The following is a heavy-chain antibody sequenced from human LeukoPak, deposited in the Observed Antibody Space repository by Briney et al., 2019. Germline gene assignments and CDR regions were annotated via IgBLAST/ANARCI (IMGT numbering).Heavy chain of an antibody. Sequence: GGSLRLSCAASGVTFRDYYMSWIRQAPGKGLEWVSYISSSGSTIYYADSVKGRFTISGDNAKNSLYLQMNSLRAEDTAVYYCAREYGDHEKFDYWGQGTLVTVSS. J-gene: IGHJ4*02. D-gene: IGHD4-17*01. V-gene: IGHV3-11*04. CDR2: ISSSGSTI. CDR3: AREYGDHEKFDY. CDR1: GVTFRDYY.